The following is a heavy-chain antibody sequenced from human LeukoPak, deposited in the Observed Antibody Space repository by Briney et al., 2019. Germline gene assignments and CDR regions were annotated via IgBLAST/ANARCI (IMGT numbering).Heavy chain of an antibody. CDR2: ISYDGSNK. CDR1: GFTFSSYA. D-gene: IGHD3-22*01. Sequence: GGSLRLSCAASGFTFSSYAMHWVRQAPGKGLEWVAVISYDGSNKYYADSVKGRFTISRDNSKNTLYLQMNSLRAEDTAVYYCARGAGYDSSGYDYWGQGTLVTVSS. CDR3: ARGAGYDSSGYDY. J-gene: IGHJ4*02. V-gene: IGHV3-30-3*01.